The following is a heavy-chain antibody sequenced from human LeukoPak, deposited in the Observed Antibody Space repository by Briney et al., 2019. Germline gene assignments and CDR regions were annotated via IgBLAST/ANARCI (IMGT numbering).Heavy chain of an antibody. CDR3: ARDTSQWLVPPRQWFDP. J-gene: IGHJ5*02. D-gene: IGHD6-19*01. CDR2: INPSGGST. V-gene: IGHV1-46*01. CDR1: GYAFTSYY. Sequence: ASVKVSCKASGYAFTSYYMNWVRQAPGQGLEWMGIINPSGGSTSYAQKFQGRVTMTRDTSTSTVYMELSSLRSEDTAVYYCARDTSQWLVPPRQWFDPWGQGTLVTVSS.